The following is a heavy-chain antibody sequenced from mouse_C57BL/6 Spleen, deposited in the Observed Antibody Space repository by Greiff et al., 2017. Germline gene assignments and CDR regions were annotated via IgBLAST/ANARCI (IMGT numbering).Heavy chain of an antibody. CDR1: GYTFTSYW. Sequence: QVQLQQSGAELVKPGASVKLSCKASGYTFTSYWMHWVKQRPGQGLEWIGMIHPNSGSTNYNEKFKSKATLTVDKSSSTAYMQLSSLTSEDSAVYYCARGRGTTVVVDYWGQGTTLTVSS. J-gene: IGHJ2*01. D-gene: IGHD1-1*01. CDR2: IHPNSGST. CDR3: ARGRGTTVVVDY. V-gene: IGHV1-64*01.